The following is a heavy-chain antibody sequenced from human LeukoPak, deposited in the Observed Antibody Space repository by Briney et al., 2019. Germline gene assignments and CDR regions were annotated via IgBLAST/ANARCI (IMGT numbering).Heavy chain of an antibody. J-gene: IGHJ4*02. V-gene: IGHV3-30*04. CDR2: ISYDGSSK. CDR3: ARGPSGGYFDY. D-gene: IGHD4-23*01. Sequence: GGSLRLPCAASGFTFSSYAMHWVRQAPGKGLEWVAVISYDGSSKYYADSVKGRFTISRDNSKNTLYLQMNSLRAEDTAVYYCARGPSGGYFDYWGQGTLVTVSS. CDR1: GFTFSSYA.